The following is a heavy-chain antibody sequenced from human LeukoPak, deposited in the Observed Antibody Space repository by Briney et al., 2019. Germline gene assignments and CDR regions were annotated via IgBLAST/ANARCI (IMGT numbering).Heavy chain of an antibody. CDR3: ARGDYYDSSGPLDY. V-gene: IGHV4-59*01. Sequence: PSETLSLTCTVSGGTISSYYWSWIRQPPGKGLEWIGYIYYSGSTNYNPSLKSRVTISVDTSKNQFSLKLSSVTAADTAVYYCARGDYYDSSGPLDYWGQGTLVTVSS. D-gene: IGHD3-22*01. J-gene: IGHJ4*02. CDR2: IYYSGST. CDR1: GGTISSYY.